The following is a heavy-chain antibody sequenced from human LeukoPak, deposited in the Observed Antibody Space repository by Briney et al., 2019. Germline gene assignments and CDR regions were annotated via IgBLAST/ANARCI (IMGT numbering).Heavy chain of an antibody. CDR2: SNPSDGSA. V-gene: IGHV1-46*01. Sequence: ASVKVSCKASGYTFTSYYMHWVRQAPGQGLEWMGVSNPSDGSATYTQKFQGRVTMTRDTSTSTVYMELSRLRSEDTAVYYCGRGGIAVAGTLDYWGQGTLVTVSS. J-gene: IGHJ4*02. CDR1: GYTFTSYY. CDR3: GRGGIAVAGTLDY. D-gene: IGHD6-19*01.